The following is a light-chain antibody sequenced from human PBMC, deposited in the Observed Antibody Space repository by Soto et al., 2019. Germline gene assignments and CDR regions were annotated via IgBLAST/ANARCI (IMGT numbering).Light chain of an antibody. J-gene: IGKJ1*01. V-gene: IGKV1-5*03. Sequence: DIQMTQSPSTLSASVVGRCPISFLASQSIRRWLAWYQQKPGKAPKLLIYNASTLKSGVPSRFSGSGSGTEFTLTISSLQPDDFATYYCQHYNSYSEAFGQGTKVDI. CDR2: NAS. CDR3: QHYNSYSEA. CDR1: QSIRRW.